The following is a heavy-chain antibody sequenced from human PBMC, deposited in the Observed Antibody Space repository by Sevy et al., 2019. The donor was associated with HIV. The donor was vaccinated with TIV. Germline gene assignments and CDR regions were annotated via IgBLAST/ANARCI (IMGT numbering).Heavy chain of an antibody. V-gene: IGHV3-30*02. Sequence: GGSLRLSCAASGFPFNVYGMHWVRQAPGKGLQWVAFTRYDGSTKYYADSVKGRFTISRDNSKNTLYLQMNSLRVEDTAMYYCAKDLTERYSTSSGDFDYWGQGSLVTVSS. CDR1: GFPFNVYG. CDR3: AKDLTERYSTSSGDFDY. D-gene: IGHD6-6*01. J-gene: IGHJ4*02. CDR2: TRYDGSTK.